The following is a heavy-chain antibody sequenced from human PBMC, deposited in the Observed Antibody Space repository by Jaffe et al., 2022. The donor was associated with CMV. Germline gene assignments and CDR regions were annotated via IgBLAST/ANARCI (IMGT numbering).Heavy chain of an antibody. D-gene: IGHD1-26*01. CDR1: GGSISSYY. CDR3: ARQGSVGAPGYFDY. V-gene: IGHV4-59*08. J-gene: IGHJ4*02. Sequence: QVQLQESGPGLVKPSETLSLTCTVSGGSISSYYWSWIRQPPGKGLEWIGYIYYSGSTNYNPSLKSRVTISVDTSKNQFSLKLSSVTAADTAVYYCARQGSVGAPGYFDYWGQGTLVTVSS. CDR2: IYYSGST.